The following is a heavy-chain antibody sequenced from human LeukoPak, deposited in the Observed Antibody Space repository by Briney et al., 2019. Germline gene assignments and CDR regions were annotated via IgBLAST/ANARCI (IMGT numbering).Heavy chain of an antibody. CDR1: GYTFTSYY. Sequence: PWASVKVSCKASGYTFTSYYMHWVRQAPGQGLEWMGIINPSGGSTSYAQKFQGRVTMTRDTSTSTVYMELSSLRSEDTAVYYCARDRGSNYRSSKAPPQNYYGMDVWGQGTTVTVSS. CDR3: ARDRGSNYRSSKAPPQNYYGMDV. D-gene: IGHD4-11*01. J-gene: IGHJ6*02. V-gene: IGHV1-46*01. CDR2: INPSGGST.